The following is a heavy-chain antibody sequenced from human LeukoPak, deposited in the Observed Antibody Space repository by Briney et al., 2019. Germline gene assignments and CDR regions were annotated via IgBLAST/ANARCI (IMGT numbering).Heavy chain of an antibody. Sequence: GGSLRLSCAASGFTFNNYAMTWVRQAPGKGLEWVAVIWYDGSNKYYADSVKGRFTISRDNSKNTLYLQMNSLRAEDTAVYYCAKMRGGTKDGLDYWGQGTLVTVSS. V-gene: IGHV3-33*06. CDR2: IWYDGSNK. J-gene: IGHJ4*02. CDR3: AKMRGGTKDGLDY. CDR1: GFTFNNYA. D-gene: IGHD1-7*01.